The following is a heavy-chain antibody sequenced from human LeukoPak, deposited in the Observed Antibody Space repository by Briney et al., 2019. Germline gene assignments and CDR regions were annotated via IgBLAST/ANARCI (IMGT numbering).Heavy chain of an antibody. CDR3: ARPRKVVSFLVVVPAAIEY. J-gene: IGHJ4*02. D-gene: IGHD2-2*02. V-gene: IGHV3-30-3*01. CDR2: ISYDGGNK. Sequence: PGRSLRLSCAASGFTFSSYAMHWVRQAPGKGLEWVAVISYDGGNKYYADSVKGRFTISRDNSKNTLYLQMNSLRAEDTAVYYCARPRKVVSFLVVVPAAIEYWGQGTLVTVSS. CDR1: GFTFSSYA.